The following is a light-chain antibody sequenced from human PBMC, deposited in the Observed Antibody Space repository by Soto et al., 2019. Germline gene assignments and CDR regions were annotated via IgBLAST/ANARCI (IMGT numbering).Light chain of an antibody. CDR1: QSVLYSSNNKNY. CDR2: WAS. Sequence: DIVMTQSPDSLAVSLGERATINCKSSQSVLYSSNNKNYLAWYQQKPGQPPKLLIYWASTRESGVPDRFSGSGSGTDFTLTISSLQAEDVAVYCCQQYYSTPCTFGQGTKLEIK. V-gene: IGKV4-1*01. J-gene: IGKJ2*02. CDR3: QQYYSTPCT.